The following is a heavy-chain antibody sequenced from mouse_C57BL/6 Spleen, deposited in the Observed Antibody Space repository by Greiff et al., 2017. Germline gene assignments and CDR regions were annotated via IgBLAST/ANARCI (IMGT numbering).Heavy chain of an antibody. D-gene: IGHD1-1*01. J-gene: IGHJ2*01. CDR3: ARELTTVVATGYFDY. V-gene: IGHV1-4*01. CDR2: INPSSGYT. CDR1: GYTFTSYT. Sequence: QVQLQQSGAELARPGASVKMSCKASGYTFTSYTMHWVKQRPGQGLEWIGYINPSSGYTKYNQKFKDKATLTADKSSSTAYMQLSSLTSEDSAVYYCARELTTVVATGYFDYWGQGTTLTVSS.